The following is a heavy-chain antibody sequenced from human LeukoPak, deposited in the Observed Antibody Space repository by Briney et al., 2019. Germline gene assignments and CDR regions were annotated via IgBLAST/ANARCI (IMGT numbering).Heavy chain of an antibody. D-gene: IGHD3-10*01. CDR3: ARSGLELLWFGELWY. CDR1: GYTLTSYG. Sequence: ASVKVSCKASGYTLTSYGISWVRQAPGQGLEWMGWISAYNGNTNYAQKLQGRVTMTTDTSTSTAYMELRSLRSDDTAVYYCARSGLELLWFGELWYWGQGTLVTVSS. CDR2: ISAYNGNT. V-gene: IGHV1-18*04. J-gene: IGHJ4*02.